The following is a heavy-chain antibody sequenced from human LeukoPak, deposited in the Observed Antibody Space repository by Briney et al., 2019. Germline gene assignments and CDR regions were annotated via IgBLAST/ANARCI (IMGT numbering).Heavy chain of an antibody. V-gene: IGHV1-18*01. Sequence: ASVKVSCKASGYAFNRYGISWVRQAPGQGLEWMGWISAYNGKTESSENLQGRLTMTTDTSTNTAYMELMSLSSDDTAVYYCARDREPLRYIDFGNWFDPWGQGTLVTVSS. D-gene: IGHD3-9*01. CDR2: ISAYNGKT. CDR3: ARDREPLRYIDFGNWFDP. CDR1: GYAFNRYG. J-gene: IGHJ5*02.